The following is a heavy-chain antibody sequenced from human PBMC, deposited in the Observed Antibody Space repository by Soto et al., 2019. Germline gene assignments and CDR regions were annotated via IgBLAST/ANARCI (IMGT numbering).Heavy chain of an antibody. Sequence: PGESLSLSCAASGFTFNNYGMHWVRQAPGKGLEWVAVISNDGSDKYYADSVKGRLTISRDNSKNTVYLQMNSLRAEDTAVYYCAKDQGIAASHGIDWGQGTMVTVSS. V-gene: IGHV3-30*18. J-gene: IGHJ3*01. CDR3: AKDQGIAASHGID. CDR2: ISNDGSDK. CDR1: GFTFNNYG. D-gene: IGHD6-13*01.